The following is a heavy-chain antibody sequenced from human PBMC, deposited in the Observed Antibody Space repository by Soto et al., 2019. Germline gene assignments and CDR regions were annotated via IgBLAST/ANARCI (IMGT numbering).Heavy chain of an antibody. CDR1: GGSISSGGYY. CDR3: ARQQVAGTIDY. Sequence: QVQLQESGPGLVKPSQTLSLTCTVSGGSISSGGYYWSWIRQHPGKGRGWIGNIYYSGSTYYNPSLKSRVTISVDTSKNQFSLKLSSVTAADTAVYYCARQQVAGTIDYWGQGTLVTVSS. D-gene: IGHD6-19*01. J-gene: IGHJ4*02. V-gene: IGHV4-31*03. CDR2: IYYSGST.